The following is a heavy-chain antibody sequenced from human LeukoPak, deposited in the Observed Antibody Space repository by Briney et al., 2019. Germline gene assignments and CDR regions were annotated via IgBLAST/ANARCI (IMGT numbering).Heavy chain of an antibody. V-gene: IGHV1-2*02. J-gene: IGHJ4*02. CDR3: ARDRGIGDSGGYYDY. CDR1: GYTFTGYY. CDR2: INPNSGGT. D-gene: IGHD3-22*01. Sequence: ASVKVSCKASGYTFTGYYMHWVRQAPGQGLEWMGWINPNSGGTNYAQKFQGRVTMTRDTSISTAYMELSRLRSDDTAVYYCARDRGIGDSGGYYDYWGQGTLVTVSS.